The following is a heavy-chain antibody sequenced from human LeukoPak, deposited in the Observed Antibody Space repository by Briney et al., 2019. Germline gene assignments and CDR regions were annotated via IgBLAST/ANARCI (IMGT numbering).Heavy chain of an antibody. D-gene: IGHD2/OR15-2a*01. V-gene: IGHV4-59*01. J-gene: IGHJ4*02. CDR3: ARDTFSYSGNYFDY. CDR2: IYYTGST. Sequence: SETLSLTCSVSGGSISGYYWSWIRQPPGKGPEWIASIYYTGSTNYSPSLKSRVTISVDTSKNQFSLKLSSVTAADTAVYYCARDTFSYSGNYFDYWGQGTLVTVSS. CDR1: GGSISGYY.